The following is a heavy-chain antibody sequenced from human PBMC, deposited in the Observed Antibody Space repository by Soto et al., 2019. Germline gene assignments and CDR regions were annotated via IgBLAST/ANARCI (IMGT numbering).Heavy chain of an antibody. CDR3: AKDHGYSSSRVDY. V-gene: IGHV3-30-3*01. D-gene: IGHD6-13*01. CDR1: GFTFSSYA. Sequence: VQLVESGGGLVQPGGSLRLSCAASGFTFSSYAMDWVRQAPGKGLEWVAVISYDGTNKYYADSVKGRFTISRDNSKNTLYLQMNSLRAEDTAVYYCAKDHGYSSSRVDYWGQGTLVTVSS. J-gene: IGHJ4*02. CDR2: ISYDGTNK.